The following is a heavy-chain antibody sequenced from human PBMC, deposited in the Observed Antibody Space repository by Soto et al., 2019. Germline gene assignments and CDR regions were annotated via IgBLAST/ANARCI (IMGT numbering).Heavy chain of an antibody. V-gene: IGHV4-59*08. Sequence: SETLSLTCTVSGGSISSYYWSWIRQPPGKGLEWIGYIYYSGSTNYNPSLKSRVTISVDTSKNQLPLKLSSVTAADTAVYYCGRQPXHCGSTTCFGYYSVDVWGQGXXVTVXS. CDR2: IYYSGST. CDR1: GGSISSYY. D-gene: IGHD2-2*01. J-gene: IGHJ6*02. CDR3: GRQPXHCGSTTCFGYYSVDV.